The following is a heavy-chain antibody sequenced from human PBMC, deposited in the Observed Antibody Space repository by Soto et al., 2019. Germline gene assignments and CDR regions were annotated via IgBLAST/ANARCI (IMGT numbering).Heavy chain of an antibody. V-gene: IGHV3-7*03. CDR1: GFTFSSFW. CDR3: TSDRYPRFYHGSGSYPYY. J-gene: IGHJ4*02. CDR2: IKTDGSET. D-gene: IGHD3-10*01. Sequence: PGGSLRLSCAASGFTFSSFWMSWVRQAPGKGLEWVANIKTDGSETHYVDSVKGRFTISRDNPKTSLFLQMNSLRVEDTAVYFCTSDRYPRFYHGSGSYPYYWGQGATVTVYS.